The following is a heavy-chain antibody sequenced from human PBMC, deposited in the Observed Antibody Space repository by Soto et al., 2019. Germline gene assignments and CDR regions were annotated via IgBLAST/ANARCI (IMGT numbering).Heavy chain of an antibody. J-gene: IGHJ4*02. CDR2: INPNSGGT. V-gene: IGHV1-2*02. CDR3: ATSTHNYDILTGYYLSPSAFDY. D-gene: IGHD3-9*01. Sequence: ASVKVSCKASGYTFTGYYMHWVRQAPGQGLEWMGWINPNSGGTNYAQKFQGRVTMTRDTSISTAYMELSRLRSDDTAVHYCATSTHNYDILTGYYLSPSAFDYCGQGTLVTVSS. CDR1: GYTFTGYY.